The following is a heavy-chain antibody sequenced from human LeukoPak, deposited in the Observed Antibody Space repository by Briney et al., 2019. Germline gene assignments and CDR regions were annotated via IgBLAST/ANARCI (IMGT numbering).Heavy chain of an antibody. CDR3: AKGRALIVVLLAFDI. V-gene: IGHV3-66*01. CDR2: IYSGGST. CDR1: GFTVSSNY. J-gene: IGHJ3*02. D-gene: IGHD3-22*01. Sequence: GGSLRLSCAASGFTVSSNYMSWVRQAPGKGLEWVSVIYSGGSTYYADSVRGRFTISRDNSKNTLYLQMNSLRAEDTAVYYCAKGRALIVVLLAFDIWGQGTMVTVSS.